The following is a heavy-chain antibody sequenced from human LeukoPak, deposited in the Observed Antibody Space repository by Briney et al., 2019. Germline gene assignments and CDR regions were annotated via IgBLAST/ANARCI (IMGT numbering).Heavy chain of an antibody. J-gene: IGHJ6*03. CDR1: GGSFSGYY. V-gene: IGHV4-34*01. Sequence: SETLSLTCAVYGGSFSGYYWSWIRQPPGKGLEWIGEINHSGSTNYNPSLKSRVTISVDTSKNQFSLKLSSVTAADTAVYYCAGGYYTSWYSYYYYYRDAWGNGTPVTVS. CDR3: AGGYYTSWYSYYYYYRDA. CDR2: INHSGST. D-gene: IGHD6-13*01.